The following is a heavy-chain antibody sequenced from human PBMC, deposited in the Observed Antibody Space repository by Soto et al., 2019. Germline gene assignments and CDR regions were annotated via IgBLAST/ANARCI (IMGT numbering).Heavy chain of an antibody. D-gene: IGHD2-2*01. CDR1: GFTFGSYA. J-gene: IGHJ6*03. CDR3: AKGQCSSTSCENTYYCYMDV. Sequence: LRLSCAASGFTFGSYAMSWVRRAPGKGLEWVSAISGSGGSTYYADSVKGRFTISRDNSKNTLYLQMNSLRAEDTAVYYCAKGQCSSTSCENTYYCYMDVWGKVTEVTVSS. CDR2: ISGSGGST. V-gene: IGHV3-23*01.